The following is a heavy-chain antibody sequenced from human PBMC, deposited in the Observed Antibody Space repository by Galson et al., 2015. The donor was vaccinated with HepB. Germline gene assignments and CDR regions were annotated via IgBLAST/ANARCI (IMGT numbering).Heavy chain of an antibody. CDR2: IYSGGST. Sequence: SLRLSCAASGFTFSSNYMSWVRQAPGKGLEWVSVIYSGGSTYYADSVKGRFTISRHNSKNTLYLQMNSLRAEDTAVYYCARVGYYDSSGYYYWGQGTLVTVSS. J-gene: IGHJ4*02. CDR3: ARVGYYDSSGYYY. CDR1: GFTFSSNY. V-gene: IGHV3-53*04. D-gene: IGHD3-22*01.